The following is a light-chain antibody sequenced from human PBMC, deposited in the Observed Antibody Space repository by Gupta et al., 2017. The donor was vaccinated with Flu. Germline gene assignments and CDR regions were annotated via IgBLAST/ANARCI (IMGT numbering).Light chain of an antibody. CDR1: QSLLYSDGNAY. Sequence: DVVLTKFPLSLSVTLGQQASISCRASQSLLYSDGNAYLNWLQQKPGQSPRRLIYKASNRDSGVPYRIRWSGSDTDFTLMISRVEAEDVGVYYCMQGTHCPTTFGQWTRVELK. CDR3: MQGTHCPTT. J-gene: IGKJ1*01. CDR2: KAS. V-gene: IGKV2-30*01.